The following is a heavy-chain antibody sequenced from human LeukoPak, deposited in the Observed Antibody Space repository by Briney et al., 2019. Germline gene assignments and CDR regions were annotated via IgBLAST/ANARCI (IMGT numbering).Heavy chain of an antibody. D-gene: IGHD3-22*01. CDR3: ARRSRTYYYDSSGWDDAFDI. CDR1: GGSISSGDYY. CDR2: IYYSGST. J-gene: IGHJ3*02. V-gene: IGHV4-30-4*01. Sequence: SETLSLTCTVSGGSISSGDYYWSWIRQPPGKGLEWIGYIYYSGSTYYNPSLKSRVTISVDTSKNQFSLKLSSVTAADTAVYYCARRSRTYYYDSSGWDDAFDIWGQGTMVTVSS.